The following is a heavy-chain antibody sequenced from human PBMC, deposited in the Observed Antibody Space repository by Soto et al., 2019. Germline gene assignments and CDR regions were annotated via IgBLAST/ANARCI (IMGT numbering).Heavy chain of an antibody. D-gene: IGHD6-13*01. CDR1: GFTFSSYA. Sequence: PGGSLRLSCAASGFTFSSYAMHWVRQAPGKGLEWVAVISYDGSNKYYADSVKGRFTISRDNSKNTLYLQMNSLRAEDTAVYYCALGRQQLVFDYWGQGTLVTVSS. J-gene: IGHJ4*02. CDR2: ISYDGSNK. V-gene: IGHV3-30-3*01. CDR3: ALGRQQLVFDY.